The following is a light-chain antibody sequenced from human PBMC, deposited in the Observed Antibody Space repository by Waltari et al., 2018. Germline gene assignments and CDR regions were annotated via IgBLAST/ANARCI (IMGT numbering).Light chain of an antibody. J-gene: IGLJ1*01. Sequence: SYELTQPPSVSVSPGQTASITCSGDKLGDRSASWYQQKPGQSPVVVIYQDSKRPSGIPERFSGSNSGNTATLTISGTQAMDEADYYCQAWDGGTEVFGTGTKVTVL. CDR2: QDS. CDR3: QAWDGGTEV. CDR1: KLGDRS. V-gene: IGLV3-1*01.